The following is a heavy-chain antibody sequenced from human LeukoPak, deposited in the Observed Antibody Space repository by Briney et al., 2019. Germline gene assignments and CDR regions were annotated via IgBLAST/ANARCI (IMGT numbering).Heavy chain of an antibody. CDR2: ISAYNGNT. Sequence: GASVKVSCKASDYRFTSYGISWVRQAPGQGLEWMGWISAYNGNTKYAQKLQGRVTMTTDTSTSTAYMELRSPRSDDTAVYYCARGGDGDILTGLVFDYWGQGTLVTVSS. V-gene: IGHV1-18*01. CDR3: ARGGDGDILTGLVFDY. D-gene: IGHD3-9*01. J-gene: IGHJ4*02. CDR1: DYRFTSYG.